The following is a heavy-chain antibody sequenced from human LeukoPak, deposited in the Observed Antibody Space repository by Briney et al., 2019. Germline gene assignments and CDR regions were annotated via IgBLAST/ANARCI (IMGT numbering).Heavy chain of an antibody. J-gene: IGHJ4*02. V-gene: IGHV3-64*01. CDR3: ERRGFRSGYDEVPVDY. CDR2: ISSNGGST. CDR1: GFTFSSYA. Sequence: GGSLRLSCAASGFTFSSYAMHWVRQAPGKGLEYVSAISSNGGSTNYANSVKGRFTISRDNSKNTLYLQMGSLRAEDMAVYYCERRGFRSGYDEVPVDYWGQGTLVTVSS. D-gene: IGHD5-12*01.